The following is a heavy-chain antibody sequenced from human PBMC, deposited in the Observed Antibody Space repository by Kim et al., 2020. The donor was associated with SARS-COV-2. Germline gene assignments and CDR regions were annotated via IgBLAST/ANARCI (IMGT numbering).Heavy chain of an antibody. CDR2: IIPIFGTA. J-gene: IGHJ4*02. Sequence: SVKVSCKASGGTFSSYAISWVRQAPGQGLEWMGGIIPIFGTANYAQTFQGRVTITADESTNTAYMELTSLTSEDTAVYYCARGSSTATIRFDYWGQGTLVTVSS. CDR1: GGTFSSYA. V-gene: IGHV1-69*13. D-gene: IGHD5-12*01. CDR3: ARGSSTATIRFDY.